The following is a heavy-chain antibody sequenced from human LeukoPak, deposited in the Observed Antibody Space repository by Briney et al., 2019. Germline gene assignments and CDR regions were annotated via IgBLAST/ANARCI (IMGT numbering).Heavy chain of an antibody. CDR1: GFTFGDYA. CDR2: IRSKAYGGTT. Sequence: GGSLRLSCTASGFTFGDYAMSWVRQAPGKGLEWVGFIRSKAYGGTTEYAASVKGRFTISRDDSKSIAYLQMNSLKTEDTAVYYCTRVSSSCLDYWGQGTLVTVSS. J-gene: IGHJ4*02. V-gene: IGHV3-49*04. D-gene: IGHD6-13*01. CDR3: TRVSSSCLDY.